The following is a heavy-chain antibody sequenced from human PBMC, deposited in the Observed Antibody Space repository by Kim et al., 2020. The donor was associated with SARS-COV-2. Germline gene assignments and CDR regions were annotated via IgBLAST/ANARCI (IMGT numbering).Heavy chain of an antibody. V-gene: IGHV3-11*04. J-gene: IGHJ4*02. Sequence: YLADSVQGRFTISREYAKNSLDLQINRLSADDTAVYYCASGGASGYIAYWGQGTLVTVSS. CDR3: ASGGASGYIAY. D-gene: IGHD3-9*01.